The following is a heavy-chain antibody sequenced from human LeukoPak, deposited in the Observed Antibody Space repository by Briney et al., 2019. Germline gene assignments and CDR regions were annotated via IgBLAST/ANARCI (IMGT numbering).Heavy chain of an antibody. J-gene: IGHJ3*02. V-gene: IGHV3-20*01. CDR3: ARPKKGYSSGWYGGAFDI. CDR2: INWNGGST. D-gene: IGHD6-19*01. Sequence: GGSLRLSCAASGFTFDDYGMSWVRHAPGKGLEWVSGINWNGGSTVYADSVKGRFTISRDNAKNSLYLQMNSLRAEDTALYHCARPKKGYSSGWYGGAFDIWGQGTMVTVSS. CDR1: GFTFDDYG.